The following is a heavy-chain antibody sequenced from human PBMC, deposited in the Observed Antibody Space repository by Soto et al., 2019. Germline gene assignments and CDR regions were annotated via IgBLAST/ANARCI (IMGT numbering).Heavy chain of an antibody. CDR1: GGTFSSYA. CDR3: ARELPGSWYAFDP. Sequence: SVKVSCKASGGTFSSYAISWVRQAPGQGLEWMGGIIPIFGTANYAQKFQGRVTITADESKSTAYMELSSLRSEDTAVYYCARELPGSWYAFDPWGQGTLVTVSS. CDR2: IIPIFGTA. D-gene: IGHD6-13*01. J-gene: IGHJ5*02. V-gene: IGHV1-69*13.